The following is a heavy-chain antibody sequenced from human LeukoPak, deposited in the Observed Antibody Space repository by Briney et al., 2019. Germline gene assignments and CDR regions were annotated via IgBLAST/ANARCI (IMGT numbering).Heavy chain of an antibody. CDR2: IYHSGST. V-gene: IGHV4-38-2*02. J-gene: IGHJ4*02. CDR1: GYSISSGYY. Sequence: SETLSLTCTVSGYSISSGYYWGWIRQPPGKGLEWIGSIYHSGSTYYNPSLKSRVTISVDTSKNQFSLKLSSVTAADTAVYYCARYHDYWGQGTLVTVSS. CDR3: ARYHDY.